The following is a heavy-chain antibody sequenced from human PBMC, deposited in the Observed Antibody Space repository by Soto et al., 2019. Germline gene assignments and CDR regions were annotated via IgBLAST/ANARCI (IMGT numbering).Heavy chain of an antibody. CDR2: FVSSTGST. D-gene: IGHD1-1*01. CDR3: AKGLEPYYGLDV. CDR1: GFTFSSYT. Sequence: PGGSLRLSCAASGFTFSSYTMNWVRQAPGKGLEWISTFVSSTGSTFYAESVKGRFTISRDNSKNTLYLQMNSLRAEDTAVYYCAKGLEPYYGLDVWGQGTTVTVSS. V-gene: IGHV3-23*01. J-gene: IGHJ6*02.